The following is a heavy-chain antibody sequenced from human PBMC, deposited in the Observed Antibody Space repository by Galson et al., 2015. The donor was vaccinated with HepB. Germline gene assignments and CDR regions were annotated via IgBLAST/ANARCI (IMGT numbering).Heavy chain of an antibody. Sequence: LRLSCAASGFTFSSYSMNWVRQAPGKGLEWVSSISSSSSYIYYADSVKGRFTISRDNAKNSLYLQMNSLRAEDTAVYYCASGVAVAGRGWFDPWGQGTLVTVSS. CDR2: ISSSSSYI. J-gene: IGHJ5*02. D-gene: IGHD6-19*01. CDR1: GFTFSSYS. CDR3: ASGVAVAGRGWFDP. V-gene: IGHV3-21*01.